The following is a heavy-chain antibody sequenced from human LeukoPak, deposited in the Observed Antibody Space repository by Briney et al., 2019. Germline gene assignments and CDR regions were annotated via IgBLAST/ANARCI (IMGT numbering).Heavy chain of an antibody. CDR3: AREEGAATSY. CDR2: ISSSGSTI. Sequence: GGSVRLSCAASEFTFSSYEMNWVRQAPGKGLEWVSYISSSGSTIYYADSVKGRFTISRDNAKNSLYLQMNSLRAEDTAVYYCAREEGAATSYWGQGTLVTVSS. V-gene: IGHV3-48*03. CDR1: EFTFSSYE. D-gene: IGHD2-15*01. J-gene: IGHJ4*02.